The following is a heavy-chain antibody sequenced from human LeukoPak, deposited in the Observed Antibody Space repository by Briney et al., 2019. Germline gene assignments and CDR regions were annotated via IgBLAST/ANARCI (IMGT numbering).Heavy chain of an antibody. CDR1: GFTFSSDR. Sequence: PGGSLRLSCAASGFTFSSDRMSSVRQAPGKGLGWVANIKQDGSEKYYVDSVKGRFTISRDNAKNSLYLQMNSLRAEDTAVYYCARGSYSSSSPVAYWGQGTLVTVSS. D-gene: IGHD6-13*01. V-gene: IGHV3-7*01. J-gene: IGHJ4*02. CDR3: ARGSYSSSSPVAY. CDR2: IKQDGSEK.